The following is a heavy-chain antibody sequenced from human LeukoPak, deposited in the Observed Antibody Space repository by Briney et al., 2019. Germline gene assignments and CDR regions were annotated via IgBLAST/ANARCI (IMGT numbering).Heavy chain of an antibody. Sequence: SETLSLPCTVSGGSISSYYWSWIRQPPGKGLEWIGYIYYSGSTYYNPSLRSRVTISVDTSKNQFSLKLSSVTAADTAVYYCARSSEGRYYYDSSGFSYYYYYMDVWGKGTTVTISS. CDR2: IYYSGST. CDR1: GGSISSYY. D-gene: IGHD3-22*01. V-gene: IGHV4-59*01. J-gene: IGHJ6*03. CDR3: ARSSEGRYYYDSSGFSYYYYYMDV.